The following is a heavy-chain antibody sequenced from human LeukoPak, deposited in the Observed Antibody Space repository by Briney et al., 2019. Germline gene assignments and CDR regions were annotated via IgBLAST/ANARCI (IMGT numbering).Heavy chain of an antibody. CDR2: IYPSGGT. Sequence: SETLSLTCTVSGGSISSYYWSWIRQPAGKGLEWIGRIYPSGGTNYNPSLKSRVTMSVDTSKNQFSLKLSSVTAADTAVYYCARDSDFWSGYYYFDYWGQGTLVTVSS. CDR3: ARDSDFWSGYYYFDY. J-gene: IGHJ4*02. V-gene: IGHV4-4*07. CDR1: GGSISSYY. D-gene: IGHD3-3*01.